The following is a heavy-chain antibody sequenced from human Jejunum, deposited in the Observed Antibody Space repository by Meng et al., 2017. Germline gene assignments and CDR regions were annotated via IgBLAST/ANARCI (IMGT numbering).Heavy chain of an antibody. CDR1: GGSFGSGGYY. CDR2: VYYSGNT. Sequence: SETLSLTCTVSGGSFGSGGYYWSWIRQHPERGLEWIGYVYYSGNTYYNPPLKSRVAMSVDTSRSQFYLKLSSVTAADTAVYYCASSIAAVVGYYFDYWGQGTLVTVSS. CDR3: ASSIAAVVGYYFDY. D-gene: IGHD6-13*01. J-gene: IGHJ4*02. V-gene: IGHV4-31*03.